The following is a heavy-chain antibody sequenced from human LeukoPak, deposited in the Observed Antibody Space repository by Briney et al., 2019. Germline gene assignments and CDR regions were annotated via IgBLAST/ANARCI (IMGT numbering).Heavy chain of an antibody. J-gene: IGHJ4*02. V-gene: IGHV1-18*01. Sequence: GDSVKASCKASVYTSTSYGISRVRQAPGQGLEWMGWISAYNGNTNYAQKLQGRVTMTTDTSTSTAYMELRSLRSDDTAVYYCAKDPDSSSMWDYWGQGTLVTVSS. CDR2: ISAYNGNT. CDR3: AKDPDSSSMWDY. D-gene: IGHD6-6*01. CDR1: VYTSTSYG.